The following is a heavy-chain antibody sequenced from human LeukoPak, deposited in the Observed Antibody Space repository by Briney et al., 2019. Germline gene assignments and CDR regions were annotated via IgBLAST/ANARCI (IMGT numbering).Heavy chain of an antibody. D-gene: IGHD6-13*01. CDR1: GFTFSSYA. V-gene: IGHV3-30*04. CDR2: ISYDGSNK. Sequence: GRPLRLSCAASGFTFSSYAMHWVRQAPGKGLEWVAVISYDGSNKYYADSVKGRFTISRDNSKNTLYLQMNSLRAEDTAVYYCARDYLAAADPQEIDPWGQGTLVTVSS. CDR3: ARDYLAAADPQEIDP. J-gene: IGHJ5*02.